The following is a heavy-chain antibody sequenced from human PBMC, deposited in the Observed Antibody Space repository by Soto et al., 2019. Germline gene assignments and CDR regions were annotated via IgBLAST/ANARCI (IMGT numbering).Heavy chain of an antibody. CDR3: ARGETCTNGVCYIFPFFDY. D-gene: IGHD2-8*01. CDR1: GGSITSRSYY. CDR2: IYYSGTT. J-gene: IGHJ4*02. V-gene: IGHV4-39*01. Sequence: SETLSLTCTVSGGSITSRSYYWGWVRQPPGKGLEWIGSIYYSGTTHYNPSLKSRVSISVDTSKNQFSLKLSSVTAADTAVYYCARGETCTNGVCYIFPFFDYWGQGTLVTVSS.